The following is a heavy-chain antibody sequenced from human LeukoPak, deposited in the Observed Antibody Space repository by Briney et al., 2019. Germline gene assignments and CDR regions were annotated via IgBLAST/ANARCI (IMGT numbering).Heavy chain of an antibody. V-gene: IGHV4-59*01. CDR1: GGSFSSYY. CDR2: IYYSGNT. D-gene: IGHD3-22*01. J-gene: IGHJ3*02. Sequence: SETLSLTCAVYGGSFSSYYWSWIRQPPGKGLEWIGYIYYSGNTNYNPSLKSRVTISVDTSKNQFSLKLSSVTAADTAVYYCARGPVYYYDSSLQRPQDAFDIWGQGTMVTVSS. CDR3: ARGPVYYYDSSLQRPQDAFDI.